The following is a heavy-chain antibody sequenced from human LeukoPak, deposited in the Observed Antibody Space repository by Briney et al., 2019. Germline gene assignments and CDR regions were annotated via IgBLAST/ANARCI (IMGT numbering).Heavy chain of an antibody. D-gene: IGHD3-3*01. CDR1: GFTFSSYS. CDR2: ISSSSSTI. V-gene: IGHV3-48*01. CDR3: ARDSTYYDFWSGSPRFAY. Sequence: PGGSLRLSCAASGFTFSSYSMNWVRQAPGKGLEWVSYISSSSSTIYYADSVKGRFTISRDNAKNSLYLQMNSLRAEDTAVYYCARDSTYYDFWSGSPRFAYWGQGTLVTVSS. J-gene: IGHJ4*02.